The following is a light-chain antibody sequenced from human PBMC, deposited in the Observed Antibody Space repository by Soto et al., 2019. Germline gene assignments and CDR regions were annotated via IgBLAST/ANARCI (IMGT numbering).Light chain of an antibody. CDR1: QSISSY. Sequence: DIQMTQSPSSLSASVGDRVTITCRASQSISSYLNWYQQKPGKAPKLLIYAASSLQSGVPSRFSGSGSGTDFTLTISSLQSEDVATYYCQQSYSTPLTFGGGTKVEIK. CDR2: AAS. CDR3: QQSYSTPLT. J-gene: IGKJ4*01. V-gene: IGKV1-39*01.